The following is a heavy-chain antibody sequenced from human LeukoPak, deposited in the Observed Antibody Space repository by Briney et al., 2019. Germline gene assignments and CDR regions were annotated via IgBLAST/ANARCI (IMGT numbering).Heavy chain of an antibody. Sequence: PGRSLRLSCAASGFTFSSYAMHWVRQAPGKGLEWVAVISYDGSNKYYADSVKGRFTISRDNSKNTLYLQMNSLRAEDTAVYYCARGDIVVVLAATLEPWGQGTLVTVSS. CDR2: ISYDGSNK. CDR1: GFTFSSYA. CDR3: ARGDIVVVLAATLEP. D-gene: IGHD2-15*01. J-gene: IGHJ5*02. V-gene: IGHV3-30*04.